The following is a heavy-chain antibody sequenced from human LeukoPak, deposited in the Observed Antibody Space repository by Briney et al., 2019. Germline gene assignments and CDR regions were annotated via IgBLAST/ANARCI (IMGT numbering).Heavy chain of an antibody. CDR3: GSCRSMSFPGLFDY. CDR1: GYTFTSYG. V-gene: IGHV1-18*01. Sequence: GASVKVSCKASGYTFTSYGISWVRQAPGQGLEGMGWISAYNGKTNYAQKLQGRVTMTTDTSTSTAYMALRSLVSDDTAVYYCGSCRSMSFPGLFDYWGQGTLVTVSS. CDR2: ISAYNGKT. J-gene: IGHJ4*02. D-gene: IGHD3-10*01.